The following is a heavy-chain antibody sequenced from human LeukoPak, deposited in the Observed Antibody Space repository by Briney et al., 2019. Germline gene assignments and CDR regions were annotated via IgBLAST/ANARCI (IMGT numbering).Heavy chain of an antibody. CDR1: GGSMSYYY. V-gene: IGHV4-59*08. Sequence: SETLSLTCTVSGGSMSYYYWSWIRQPPGKGLEWIGYIYHSGRTNYNPSLKSRGTISVDRSKKLFSLSLSSMTAADTAVYYCARHESKDGYRGFDYWGQGTLVTVSS. CDR3: ARHESKDGYRGFDY. J-gene: IGHJ4*02. CDR2: IYHSGRT. D-gene: IGHD5-24*01.